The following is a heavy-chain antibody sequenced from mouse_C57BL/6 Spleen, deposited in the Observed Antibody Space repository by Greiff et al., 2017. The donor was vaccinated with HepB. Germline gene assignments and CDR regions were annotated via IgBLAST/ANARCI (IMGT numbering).Heavy chain of an antibody. CDR2: IHPSDSGT. CDR3: VMGGSSGYSYDDAMDY. D-gene: IGHD3-2*02. J-gene: IGHJ4*01. CDR1: GYTFTSYW. V-gene: IGHV1-74*01. Sequence: QVQLQQPGAELVKPGASVKVSCKASGYTFTSYWMHWVKQRPGQGLEWIGRIHPSDSGTNYNQKFKGKATLTVDTSSSAAYMQLSGLTSEDSGVYDCVMGGSSGYSYDDAMDYWGQGTSVTVSS.